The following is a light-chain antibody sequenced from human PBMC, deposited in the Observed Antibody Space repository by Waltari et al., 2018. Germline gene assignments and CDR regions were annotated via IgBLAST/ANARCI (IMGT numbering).Light chain of an antibody. CDR2: DTT. V-gene: IGLV1-40*01. CDR3: QSYDSSLSGWRV. CDR1: SSNIGADYD. J-gene: IGLJ1*01. Sequence: QSVLTQPPSVSGAPGQRVTISCTGGSSNIGADYDLHWYQQLPGTAPKLLIFDTTNGPSGVPNRYAGCKAGTSAFLAITGLQPEDEADYYCQSYDSSLSGWRVFGTGTKVTVL.